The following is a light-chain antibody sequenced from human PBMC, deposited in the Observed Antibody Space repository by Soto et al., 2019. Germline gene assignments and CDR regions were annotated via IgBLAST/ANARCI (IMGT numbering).Light chain of an antibody. CDR3: SSYTTTTTSCV. CDR1: SNDVGGYNY. Sequence: QSALTQPASVSGSPGQSITISCTGTSNDVGGYNYVSWYQQYPDKAPTLIIYDVSNRPSGVSTRFSGSKSGNRASLTISGLQAEDEADYYCSSYTTTTTSCVFGTGT. V-gene: IGLV2-14*01. CDR2: DVS. J-gene: IGLJ1*01.